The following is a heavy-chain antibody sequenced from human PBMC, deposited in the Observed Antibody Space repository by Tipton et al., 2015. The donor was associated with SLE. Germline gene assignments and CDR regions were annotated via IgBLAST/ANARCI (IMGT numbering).Heavy chain of an antibody. CDR1: GGSISSSSYY. CDR2: IYYSGST. J-gene: IGHJ3*02. Sequence: TLSLTCTVSGGSISSSSYYWGWIRQPPGKGLEWIGSIYYSGSTYYNPSLKSRVTISVDTSKNQFSLKLSSVTAADTAVYYCARHARQSHERWFDAFDIWGQGTMVTVSS. CDR3: ARHARQSHERWFDAFDI. V-gene: IGHV4-39*01. D-gene: IGHD5-24*01.